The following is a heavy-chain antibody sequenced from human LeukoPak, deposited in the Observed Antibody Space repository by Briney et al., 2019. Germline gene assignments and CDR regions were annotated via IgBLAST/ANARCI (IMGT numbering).Heavy chain of an antibody. D-gene: IGHD3-22*01. CDR3: AKAPYDSSGYYYDHHYFDY. J-gene: IGHJ4*02. CDR2: ISGSGGST. V-gene: IGHV3-23*01. Sequence: PGGSLRLSCAASGFTFSSYAMSWVRQAPGKGLEWVSAISGSGGSTYYADSVKGRFTISRDNSKNTLYLQMNSLRAEDTAVYYYAKAPYDSSGYYYDHHYFDYRGQGTLVTVSS. CDR1: GFTFSSYA.